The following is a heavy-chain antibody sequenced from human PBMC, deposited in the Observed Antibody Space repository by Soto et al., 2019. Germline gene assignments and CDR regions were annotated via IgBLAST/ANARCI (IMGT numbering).Heavy chain of an antibody. CDR3: ARWSYLDY. CDR1: GFSFGSYA. V-gene: IGHV3-23*01. Sequence: GGSLRLSCAASGFSFGSYALSWVRQAPGKGLEWVSTISGSDGKTFYADSVKGRFSISRDTSQNALYLQMNSLRADDTAIYYCARWSYLDYWGQGTRVTVSS. J-gene: IGHJ4*02. CDR2: ISGSDGKT. D-gene: IGHD3-3*01.